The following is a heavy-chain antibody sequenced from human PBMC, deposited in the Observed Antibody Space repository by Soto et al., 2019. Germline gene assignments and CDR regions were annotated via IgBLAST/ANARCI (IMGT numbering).Heavy chain of an antibody. Sequence: PSETLSLTCTVSGGSVSSYYWSWIRQPPGKGLEWIGYIYYSGSTNYNPSLKSRVTISVDTSKNQFSLKLSSVTAADTAVYYCARWYGGSLDYWGQGTLVT. V-gene: IGHV4-59*02. CDR3: ARWYGGSLDY. J-gene: IGHJ4*02. CDR1: GGSVSSYY. D-gene: IGHD4-17*01. CDR2: IYYSGST.